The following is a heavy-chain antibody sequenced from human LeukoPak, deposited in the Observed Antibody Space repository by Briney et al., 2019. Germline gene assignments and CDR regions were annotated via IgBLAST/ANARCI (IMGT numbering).Heavy chain of an antibody. V-gene: IGHV1-69*04. D-gene: IGHD2-21*02. CDR2: IIPIFGIA. CDR1: GGTFSIYA. J-gene: IGHJ4*02. Sequence: SVKVSCKASGGTFSIYAISWVRQAPGQGLEWMGRIIPIFGIANYAQKFQGRVTITADKSTSTAYMELSSLRSEDTAVYYCARGPENDFTFDYWGQGTLVTVSS. CDR3: ARGPENDFTFDY.